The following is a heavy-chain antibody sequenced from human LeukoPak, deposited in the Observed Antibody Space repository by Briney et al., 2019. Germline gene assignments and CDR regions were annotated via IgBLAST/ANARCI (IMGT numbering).Heavy chain of an antibody. V-gene: IGHV4-59*12. CDR1: GDSMRSYF. CDR3: ARDQEVEMATIPLDY. CDR2: IYYSGAI. D-gene: IGHD5-24*01. Sequence: SETLSLTCTVSGDSMRSYFWSWIRQPPGKGLEWIGYIYYSGAINYNPFLKSRVTISVDASKNKFSLNLNSVTAADTAVYYCARDQEVEMATIPLDYWGQGTLVTVSS. J-gene: IGHJ4*02.